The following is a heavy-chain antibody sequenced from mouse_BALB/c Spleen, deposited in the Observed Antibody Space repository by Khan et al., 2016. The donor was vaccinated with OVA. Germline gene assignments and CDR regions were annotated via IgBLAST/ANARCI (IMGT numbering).Heavy chain of an antibody. CDR1: GFTFNTYA. J-gene: IGHJ4*01. Sequence: EVQLVESGGGLVQPKGSLKLSCAASGFTFNTYAMNWVRQAPGNGLEWVARIRSKSNNYATYYADSVKDRFTISRDDSQSMLYLQMNNLKTEDTATYYCVRPYGDYGYYAMDYWGQGTSVTVSS. CDR2: IRSKSNNYAT. CDR3: VRPYGDYGYYAMDY. V-gene: IGHV10-1*02. D-gene: IGHD2-13*01.